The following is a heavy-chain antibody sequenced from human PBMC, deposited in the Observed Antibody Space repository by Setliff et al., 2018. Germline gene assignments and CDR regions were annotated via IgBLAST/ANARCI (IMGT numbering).Heavy chain of an antibody. Sequence: PSETLSLTCTVSGGPISSSNYYWGWIRQPPGKGLEWIGSINYRGSTHDNPSLNSRVTISADTSKNQFSVRLNSVTAADTAVYYCARHWDFCGGNCPHNSIDYWGRGALVTVSS. V-gene: IGHV4-39*01. CDR3: ARHWDFCGGNCPHNSIDY. CDR1: GGPISSSNYY. D-gene: IGHD2-21*02. J-gene: IGHJ4*02. CDR2: INYRGST.